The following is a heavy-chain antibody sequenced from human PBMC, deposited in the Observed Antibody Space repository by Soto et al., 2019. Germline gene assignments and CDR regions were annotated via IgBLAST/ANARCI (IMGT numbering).Heavy chain of an antibody. CDR1: GYSFTSYW. J-gene: IGHJ6*02. CDR2: IDPSDSYT. CDR3: ARCSDWLDPYYYVMDV. V-gene: IGHV5-10-1*03. Sequence: EVQLVQSGAEVKKPGESLRISCKGSGYSFTSYWISWVRQMPGKGLEWMGRIDPSDSYTNYSPSFQGHVTISADKSISTAYLQWSSLKASDTAMYYCARCSDWLDPYYYVMDVWGQGTTVTVSS. D-gene: IGHD3-9*01.